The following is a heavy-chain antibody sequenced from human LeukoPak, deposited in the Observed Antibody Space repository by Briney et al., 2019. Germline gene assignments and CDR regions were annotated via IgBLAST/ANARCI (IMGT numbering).Heavy chain of an antibody. CDR3: ARGGMYYDILTGHDY. V-gene: IGHV3-21*04. Sequence: GGSLRLSCAASGFTFSSYSMNWVRQAPGKGLEWVSSISSSSNYIYYADSVKGRFTISRDNAKNSLYLQMNSLRAEDTALYHCARGGMYYDILTGHDYWGQGTLVTVSS. CDR1: GFTFSSYS. CDR2: ISSSSNYI. J-gene: IGHJ4*02. D-gene: IGHD3-9*01.